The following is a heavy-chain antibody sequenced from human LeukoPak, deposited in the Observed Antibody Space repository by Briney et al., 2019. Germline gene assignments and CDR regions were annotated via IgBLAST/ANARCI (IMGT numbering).Heavy chain of an antibody. D-gene: IGHD3-3*01. J-gene: IGHJ5*02. V-gene: IGHV4-34*01. Sequence: SETLSPTCAVYGGSFSGYYWSWIRQPPGKGLEWIGEINHSGSTNYNPSLKSRVTISVDTSKNQFSLKLSSVTAADTAVYYCARGNYDFWSGYYRSNWFDPWGQGTLVTVSS. CDR3: ARGNYDFWSGYYRSNWFDP. CDR2: INHSGST. CDR1: GGSFSGYY.